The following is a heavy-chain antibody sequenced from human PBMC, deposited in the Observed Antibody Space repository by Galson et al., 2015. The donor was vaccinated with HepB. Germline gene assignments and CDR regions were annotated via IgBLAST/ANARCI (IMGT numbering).Heavy chain of an antibody. Sequence: SVKVSCKASGYTFTSYDINWVRQATGQGLEWMGWMNPNSGNTGYAQKFQGRVTMTRNTSISTAYMELSSLRSEDTAVYYCARGAGYCSSTSCFDYYYYYYMDVWGKGTTVTVSS. CDR2: MNPNSGNT. J-gene: IGHJ6*03. CDR3: ARGAGYCSSTSCFDYYYYYYMDV. V-gene: IGHV1-8*01. D-gene: IGHD2-2*03. CDR1: GYTFTSYD.